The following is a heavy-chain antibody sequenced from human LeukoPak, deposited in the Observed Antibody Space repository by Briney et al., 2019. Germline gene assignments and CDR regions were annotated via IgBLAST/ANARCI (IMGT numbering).Heavy chain of an antibody. D-gene: IGHD3-10*01. CDR1: GYTFTSYY. CDR2: INTNTGNP. CDR3: ARGNKITHGP. J-gene: IGHJ5*02. Sequence: GASVKVSCKASGYTFTSYYMHWVRQAPGQGLEWMGWINTNTGNPTYAQAFTGRFLFSLDTSVSTAYLQISSLKTEDTAVYYCARGNKITHGPWGQGTLVTVSS. V-gene: IGHV7-4-1*02.